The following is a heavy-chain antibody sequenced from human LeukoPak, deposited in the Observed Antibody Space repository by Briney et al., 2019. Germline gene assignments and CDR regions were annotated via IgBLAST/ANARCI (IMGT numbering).Heavy chain of an antibody. Sequence: GGSLRLSCEASGFTFSSYSMNWVRQAPGKGLEWVSYISSSSSTIHYADSVKGRFTISRDNAKNSLHLQMNSLSGEDTAVYYCARDETPLDYWGQGTLVTVSS. J-gene: IGHJ4*02. CDR3: ARDETPLDY. CDR1: GFTFSSYS. V-gene: IGHV3-48*01. CDR2: ISSSSSTI.